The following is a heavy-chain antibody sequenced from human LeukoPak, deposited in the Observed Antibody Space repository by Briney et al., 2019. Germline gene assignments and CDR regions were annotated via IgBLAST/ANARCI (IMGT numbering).Heavy chain of an antibody. CDR2: INPNSGGT. CDR3: ARGGELRYFDWLLSGAFDI. J-gene: IGHJ3*02. CDR1: GYTFTGYY. D-gene: IGHD3-9*01. Sequence: ASVKVSCKASGYTFTGYYMHWVRQAPGQGLEWMGWINPNSGGTNYAQKFQGWVTMTRDTSIGTAYMELSRLRSDDTAVYYCARGGELRYFDWLLSGAFDIWGQGTMVTVSS. V-gene: IGHV1-2*04.